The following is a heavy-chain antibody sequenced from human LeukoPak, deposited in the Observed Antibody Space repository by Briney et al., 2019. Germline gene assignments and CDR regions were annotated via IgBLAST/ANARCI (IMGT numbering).Heavy chain of an antibody. V-gene: IGHV3-48*03. J-gene: IGHJ4*01. CDR2: MSRTADRI. CDR3: ATRLPFTGYKS. D-gene: IGHD5-24*01. CDR1: GGTLSTYE. Sequence: HPGGSLRLSCTIFGGTLSTYEFNWVRQAPGKRPEWISYMSRTADRIDHADSVKGRFTMSRDNAKNSVYLQMNSLRVDDTAIYYCATRLPFTGYKSWGQGTLVTVSS.